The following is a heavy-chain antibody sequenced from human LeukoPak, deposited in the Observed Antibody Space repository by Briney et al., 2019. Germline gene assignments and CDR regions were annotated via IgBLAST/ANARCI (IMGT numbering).Heavy chain of an antibody. CDR1: GGSFSGYY. V-gene: IGHV4-34*01. CDR3: RGMPIYYYYYMDV. J-gene: IGHJ6*03. D-gene: IGHD2-2*01. Sequence: SETLSLTCAVYGGSFSGYYWSWIRQPPGKGLEWIGEINHSGSTNYNPSLKSRVTISVDTSKNQFSLKLSSVTAADTAVYYCRGMPIYYYYYMDVWGKGTTVTVSS. CDR2: INHSGST.